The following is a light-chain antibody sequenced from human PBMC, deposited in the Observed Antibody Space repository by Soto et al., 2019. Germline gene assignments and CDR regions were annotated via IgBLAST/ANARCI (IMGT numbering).Light chain of an antibody. V-gene: IGKV1-39*01. J-gene: IGKJ1*01. CDR2: AAY. CDR3: KQYGTSPPT. Sequence: DIPLTHSPSSLSASVGGRSTITCRASQSISSYLNWYQQKPGKAHKLLIYAAYSLQSGVQSRFSGSGSGTDFTLTIRSLQPEDFAVFYCKQYGTSPPTFGQGTKVDI. CDR1: QSISSY.